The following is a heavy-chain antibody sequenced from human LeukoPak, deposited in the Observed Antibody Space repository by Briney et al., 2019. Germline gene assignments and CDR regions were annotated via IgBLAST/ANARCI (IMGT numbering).Heavy chain of an antibody. CDR2: ISGSGGST. CDR3: AKTEYYDFCSGYYPHFDY. Sequence: GGSLRLSCAASGFTFSSYAMSWVRQAPGKGLEWVSAISGSGGSTYYADSVKGRFTISRDNSKNTLYLQMNSLRAEDTAVYYCAKTEYYDFCSGYYPHFDYWGQGTLVTVSS. V-gene: IGHV3-23*01. J-gene: IGHJ4*02. D-gene: IGHD3-3*01. CDR1: GFTFSSYA.